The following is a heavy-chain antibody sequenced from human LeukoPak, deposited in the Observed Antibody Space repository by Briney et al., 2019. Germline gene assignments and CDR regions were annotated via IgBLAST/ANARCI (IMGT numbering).Heavy chain of an antibody. D-gene: IGHD6-13*01. CDR1: GGSFSGYY. V-gene: IGHV4-34*01. CDR3: ARGKARAGKRVERAPFDY. J-gene: IGHJ4*02. Sequence: TSETLSLTCAVYGGSFSGYYWSWIRQPPGKGLEWIGEINHSGSTNYNPSLKSRVTISVDTSKNQFSLKLSSVTAADTAVYYCARGKARAGKRVERAPFDYWGQGTLVTVSS. CDR2: INHSGST.